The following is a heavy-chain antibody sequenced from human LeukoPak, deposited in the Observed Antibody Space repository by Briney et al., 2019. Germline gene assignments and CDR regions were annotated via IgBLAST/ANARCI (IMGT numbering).Heavy chain of an antibody. D-gene: IGHD6-6*01. CDR3: ARGLRYRMYSSSSRPYYFDY. CDR2: INHSGST. CDR1: GGSFSGYY. Sequence: SETLSLTCAVYGGSFSGYYWSWIRQPPGKGLEWIGEINHSGSTNYNPSLKSRVTISVDTSKNQFSLKLSSVTAADTAVYYCARGLRYRMYSSSSRPYYFDYWGQGTLVTVSS. V-gene: IGHV4-34*01. J-gene: IGHJ4*02.